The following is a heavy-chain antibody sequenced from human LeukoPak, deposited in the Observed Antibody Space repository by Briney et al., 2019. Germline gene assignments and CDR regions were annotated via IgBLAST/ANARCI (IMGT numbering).Heavy chain of an antibody. Sequence: GGSLRLSCAASGFTLTDYYMSWIRQAPGKGLEWVSSISSSSSYIYYADSVKGRFTISRDNAKNSLYLQMNSLRAEDTAVYYCARGRTGDFDYWGQGTLVTVSS. J-gene: IGHJ4*02. CDR1: GFTLTDYY. CDR3: ARGRTGDFDY. D-gene: IGHD7-27*01. CDR2: ISSSSSYI. V-gene: IGHV3-11*06.